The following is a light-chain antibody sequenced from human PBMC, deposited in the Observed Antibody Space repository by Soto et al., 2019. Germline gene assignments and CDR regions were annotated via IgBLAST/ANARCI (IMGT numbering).Light chain of an antibody. CDR2: RDT. V-gene: IGLV3-9*01. Sequence: SYELTQPLSVSVALGQTAMITCGGNNIGSKNVQWYQQKPGQAPVLVIYRDTNRPSGIPERFSGSNSGNTATLTISRAQAGDEADYYCQVWDSNTALFGGGTKVTVL. CDR1: NIGSKN. CDR3: QVWDSNTAL. J-gene: IGLJ2*01.